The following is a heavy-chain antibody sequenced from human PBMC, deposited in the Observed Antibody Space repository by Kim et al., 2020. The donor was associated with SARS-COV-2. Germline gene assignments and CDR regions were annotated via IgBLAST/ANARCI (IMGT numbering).Heavy chain of an antibody. CDR1: GFTFSSYA. D-gene: IGHD3-22*01. J-gene: IGHJ4*02. CDR3: AKASTEYYYDSSGYYLFFDY. V-gene: IGHV3-23*01. CDR2: ISGSGGST. Sequence: GGSLRLSCAASGFTFSSYAMSWVRQAPGKGLEWVSAISGSGGSTYYADSVKGRFTISRDNSKNTLYLQMSSLRAEDTAVYYCAKASTEYYYDSSGYYLFFDYLGQGTLVTVSS.